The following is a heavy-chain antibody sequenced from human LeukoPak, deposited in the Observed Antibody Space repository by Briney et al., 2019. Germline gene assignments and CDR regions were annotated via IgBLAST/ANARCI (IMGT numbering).Heavy chain of an antibody. D-gene: IGHD4-23*01. V-gene: IGHV4-59*01. Sequence: SETLSLTCTVSGGSISSYYWSWIRQPPGKGLEWIGYIYYSGSTNYNPSLKSRVTISVDTSKNQFSLKLSSVTAADTAVYYCARSTNPHSIRWTNYFDYWGQGTLVTVSS. CDR2: IYYSGST. CDR1: GGSISSYY. CDR3: ARSTNPHSIRWTNYFDY. J-gene: IGHJ4*02.